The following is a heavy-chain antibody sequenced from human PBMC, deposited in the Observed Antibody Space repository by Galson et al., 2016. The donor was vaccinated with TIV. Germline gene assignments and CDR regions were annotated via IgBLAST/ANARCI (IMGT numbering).Heavy chain of an antibody. D-gene: IGHD3-16*01. Sequence: SVKVSCKASGDTFDSYAISWVRQAPGQGLEWIGRIIPLLGVTNYAQSFQGRVTISADTSTSTVYMDLSNLRSDDTAVFFCARVSPDTRGGSGMAVWGQGTTVTVSS. V-gene: IGHV1-69*04. J-gene: IGHJ6*02. CDR2: IIPLLGVT. CDR3: ARVSPDTRGGSGMAV. CDR1: GDTFDSYA.